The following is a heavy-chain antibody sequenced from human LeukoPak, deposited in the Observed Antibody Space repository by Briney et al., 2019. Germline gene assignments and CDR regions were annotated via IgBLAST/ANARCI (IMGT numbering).Heavy chain of an antibody. CDR1: GFTFSSYG. J-gene: IGHJ4*02. V-gene: IGHV3-30*03. Sequence: PGGSLRLSCAASGFTFSSYGMHWVRQAPGKGLEWVAVISYDGSNKYYADSVKGRFTISRDNSKNTLYLQMNSLRADDTAFYYCARHVDSGGNFYFDYWGQGTLVTVSS. CDR2: ISYDGSNK. D-gene: IGHD4-17*01. CDR3: ARHVDSGGNFYFDY.